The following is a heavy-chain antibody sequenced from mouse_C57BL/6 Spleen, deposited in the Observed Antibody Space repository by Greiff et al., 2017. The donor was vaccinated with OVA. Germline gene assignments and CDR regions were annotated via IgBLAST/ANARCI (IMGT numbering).Heavy chain of an antibody. J-gene: IGHJ3*01. Sequence: EVQRVESGPGLVQPSQSLSLTCSVTGYSITSGYYWNWIRQFPGNKLEWMGYISYDGSNNSNPSLKNRISITRDTSKNQLFLKLNSVTTEDTATYYCARDGPFAYWGQGTLVTVSA. CDR2: ISYDGSN. CDR1: GYSITSGYY. CDR3: ARDGPFAY. V-gene: IGHV3-6*01.